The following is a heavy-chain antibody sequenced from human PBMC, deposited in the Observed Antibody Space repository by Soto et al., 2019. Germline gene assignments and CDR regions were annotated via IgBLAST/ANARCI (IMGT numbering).Heavy chain of an antibody. J-gene: IGHJ6*02. Sequence: GGSLRLSCAASGFTFSSYAMSWVRQAPGKGLEWVSAISGSGGSTYYADSVKGRFTISRDNSKNTLYLQMNSLRAEDTALYYCATNGDYYGSGSYFSRYYYYGMDVWGQGTTVTVSS. D-gene: IGHD3-10*01. CDR1: GFTFSSYA. CDR2: ISGSGGST. CDR3: ATNGDYYGSGSYFSRYYYYGMDV. V-gene: IGHV3-23*01.